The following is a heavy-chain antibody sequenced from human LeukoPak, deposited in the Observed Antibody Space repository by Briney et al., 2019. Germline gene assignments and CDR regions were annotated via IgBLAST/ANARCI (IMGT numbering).Heavy chain of an antibody. CDR1: GFTVSDNY. D-gene: IGHD2-8*02. CDR2: VYSGDNT. CDR3: ARDREPGTSASRFDY. Sequence: GGSLRLSCAAPGFTVSDNYMSWVRQAPGKGLEWVSVVYSGDNTYYADSVKGRFTISRDNSKNTLYLQMNSLRAEDTAVYYCARDREPGTSASRFDYWGQGTLVTVSS. J-gene: IGHJ4*02. V-gene: IGHV3-53*01.